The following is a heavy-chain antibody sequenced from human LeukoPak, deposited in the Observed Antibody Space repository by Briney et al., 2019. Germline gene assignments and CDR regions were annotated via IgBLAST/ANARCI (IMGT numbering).Heavy chain of an antibody. D-gene: IGHD2-15*01. V-gene: IGHV1-18*04. CDR1: GYTFTGYY. CDR3: ARVPAMVAARKNWFDP. Sequence: ASVKVSCKASGYTFTGYYMHWVRQAPGQGLEWMGWISAYNGNTNYAQKLQGRVTMTTDTSTSTAYMELRSLRSDDTAVYYCARVPAMVAARKNWFDPWGQGTLVTVSS. J-gene: IGHJ5*02. CDR2: ISAYNGNT.